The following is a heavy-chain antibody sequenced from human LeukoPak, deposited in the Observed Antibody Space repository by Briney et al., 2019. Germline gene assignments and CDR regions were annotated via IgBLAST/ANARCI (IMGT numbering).Heavy chain of an antibody. V-gene: IGHV4-4*02. D-gene: IGHD2-15*01. CDR3: ARRCSGGSCYYCFDY. Sequence: SETLSLTCAVSGGSISSSDWWSWVRQPPGKGLEWIGYIYYSGSTNYNPSLKSRVTISVDTSKNQFSLKLSSVTAADTAVYYCARRCSGGSCYYCFDYWGQGTLVTVSS. CDR2: IYYSGST. J-gene: IGHJ4*02. CDR1: GGSISSSDW.